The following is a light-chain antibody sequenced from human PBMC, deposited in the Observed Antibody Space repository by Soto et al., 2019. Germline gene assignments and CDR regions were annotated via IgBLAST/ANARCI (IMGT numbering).Light chain of an antibody. CDR1: QSVVTN. V-gene: IGKV3-15*01. CDR2: GAS. Sequence: EKVMTQSPATLSVSPGERVTLSCRASQSVVTNLAWYQQKPGQAPRLLISGASTRATGIPARFIGSGSGTEFTLTITSLQSDDFAAYYCQHYNDLPLTFGQGTKVEIK. J-gene: IGKJ1*01. CDR3: QHYNDLPLT.